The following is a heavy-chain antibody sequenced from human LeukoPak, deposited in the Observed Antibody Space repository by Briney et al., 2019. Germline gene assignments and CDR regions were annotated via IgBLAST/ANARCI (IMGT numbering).Heavy chain of an antibody. CDR3: ARDLRIVSGSYLDY. Sequence: GGSLRLSCAASGFTFSSYGMLWVRQAPGKGLEWVSYISSSGSTIYYADSVKGRFISSRDNTKNSLYLQMNSLRAEDTAIYYCARDLRIVSGSYLDYWGQGTLVTVSS. J-gene: IGHJ4*02. D-gene: IGHD1-26*01. CDR1: GFTFSSYG. V-gene: IGHV3-48*04. CDR2: ISSSGSTI.